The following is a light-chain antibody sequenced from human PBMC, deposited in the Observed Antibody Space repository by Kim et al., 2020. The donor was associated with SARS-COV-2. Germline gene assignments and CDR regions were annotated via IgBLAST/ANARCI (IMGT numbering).Light chain of an antibody. V-gene: IGKV1-39*01. CDR3: QQSYKTPIT. J-gene: IGKJ5*01. CDR2: AAS. Sequence: DIQMTQSPSYLSASVGDRVTITCRASQSITNYLNWYQQRPGKAPKLLIFAASSLQSGVPSRFSGSGSGTDFTLTISSLQPEDFATYYCQQSYKTPITFGQGTRLEIK. CDR1: QSITNY.